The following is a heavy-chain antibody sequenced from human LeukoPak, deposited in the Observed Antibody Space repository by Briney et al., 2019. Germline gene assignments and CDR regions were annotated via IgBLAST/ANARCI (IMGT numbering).Heavy chain of an antibody. CDR2: IYYSGST. D-gene: IGHD3-22*01. V-gene: IGHV4-39*01. Sequence: YWGWIRXXXGKGXEWIGSIYYSGSTYYNPSLKSRVTISVDTSKNQFSLKLSSVTAADTAVYYCAKSGYYSYYFDYWGQGTLVTVSS. CDR3: AKSGYYSYYFDY. CDR1: Y. J-gene: IGHJ4*02.